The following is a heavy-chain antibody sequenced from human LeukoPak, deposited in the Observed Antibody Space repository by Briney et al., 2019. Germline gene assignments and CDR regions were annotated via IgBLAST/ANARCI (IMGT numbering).Heavy chain of an antibody. CDR3: ARDLPRRKISMVRGVERETDFDY. CDR1: GYTFTSYG. CDR2: ISAYNGNT. Sequence: GASVKVSCKASGYTFTSYGISWVRQAPGQGLEWMGWISAYNGNTNYAQKLQGRVTMTTDTSTSKAYMEVRSLRYDDTAGYYCARDLPRRKISMVRGVERETDFDYWGQGTLVTVSS. V-gene: IGHV1-18*01. D-gene: IGHD3-10*01. J-gene: IGHJ4*02.